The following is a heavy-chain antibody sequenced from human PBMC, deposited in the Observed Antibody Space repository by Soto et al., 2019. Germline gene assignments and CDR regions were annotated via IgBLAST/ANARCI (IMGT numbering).Heavy chain of an antibody. CDR2: IYPGDSDT. CDR1: GYTFGNYW. D-gene: IGHD3-16*01. CDR3: ARRMGPDFGWLDP. Sequence: GESLKISCEGSGYTFGNYWIGCVRQTPGKGLEWMGIIYPGDSDTVYNPSFQGQVTMSVDKYINTAYLQWSSLQASDTGIYYCARRMGPDFGWLDPWGQGTKLTV. J-gene: IGHJ5*02. V-gene: IGHV5-51*01.